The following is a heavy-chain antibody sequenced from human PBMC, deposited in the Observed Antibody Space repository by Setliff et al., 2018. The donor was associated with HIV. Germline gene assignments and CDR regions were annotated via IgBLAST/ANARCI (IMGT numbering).Heavy chain of an antibody. CDR2: IKQDGNEK. J-gene: IGHJ4*02. CDR3: ARYVRSNGPRGL. CDR1: GFTFSNYW. V-gene: IGHV3-7*01. D-gene: IGHD3-10*02. Sequence: PGGSLRLSCAASGFTFSNYWMTWVRQAPGKGLEWVASIKQDGNEKYYVDSVKGRFTISRDDLKNSLYLQLNSLRSEDTALYYCARYVRSNGPRGLWGQGTLVTVSS.